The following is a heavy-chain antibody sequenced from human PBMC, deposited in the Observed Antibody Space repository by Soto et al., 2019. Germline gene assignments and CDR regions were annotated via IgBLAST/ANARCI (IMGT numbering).Heavy chain of an antibody. J-gene: IGHJ4*02. D-gene: IGHD6-13*01. Sequence: SETLSLTCAVYSGSFSGYYWSWIRQPPGKGLEWIGEINHSGSTNYNPSLKSRVTISVDTSKNQFSLKLSSVTAADTAVYYCARVPRADIAVAPFYYFDYWGQGTLVTVSS. CDR1: SGSFSGYY. V-gene: IGHV4-34*01. CDR3: ARVPRADIAVAPFYYFDY. CDR2: INHSGST.